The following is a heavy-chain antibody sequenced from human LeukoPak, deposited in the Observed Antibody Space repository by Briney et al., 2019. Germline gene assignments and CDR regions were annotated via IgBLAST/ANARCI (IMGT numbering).Heavy chain of an antibody. CDR3: ARGPYLVGYYYMDV. V-gene: IGHV6-1*01. CDR2: TYYSSKWYN. D-gene: IGHD1-26*01. J-gene: IGHJ6*03. Sequence: LSQTLSLTCAISGDTVISIGAAWNWIRQSPSRGLEWLGRTYYSSKWYNDYAVSVKSRVTINPDTSKNQISLQLNSVTPEDTAVYYCARGPYLVGYYYMDVWGKGTTVTVSS. CDR1: GDTVISIGAA.